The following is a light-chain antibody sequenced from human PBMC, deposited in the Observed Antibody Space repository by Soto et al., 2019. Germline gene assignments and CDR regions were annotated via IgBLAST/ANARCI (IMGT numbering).Light chain of an antibody. Sequence: QLVLTQSPSASASLGASVKLTCTLSSGHKNYIIAWHQQQPEKGPRFLMKLNSDCSHRRGDGVPDRFTGARSGTERYLTISSLQSEDEAVYYCQTWGTGIHVVFGGGTKLTVL. V-gene: IGLV4-69*01. CDR2: LNSDCSH. CDR1: SGHKNYI. CDR3: QTWGTGIHVV. J-gene: IGLJ2*01.